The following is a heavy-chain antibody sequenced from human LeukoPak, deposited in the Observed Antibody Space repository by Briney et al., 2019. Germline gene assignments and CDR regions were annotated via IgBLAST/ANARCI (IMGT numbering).Heavy chain of an antibody. CDR2: IYYSGST. V-gene: IGHV4-39*01. J-gene: IGHJ5*02. Sequence: SETLSLTCTVSGGSISSSSYYWGWIRQPPGKGLEWIGSIYYSGSTYYNPSLKSRVTISVDTSKNQFSLKLSSVTAADTAVYYCARLQRTTMIVVDPWGQGTLVTVSS. CDR1: GGSISSSSYY. CDR3: ARLQRTTMIVVDP. D-gene: IGHD3-22*01.